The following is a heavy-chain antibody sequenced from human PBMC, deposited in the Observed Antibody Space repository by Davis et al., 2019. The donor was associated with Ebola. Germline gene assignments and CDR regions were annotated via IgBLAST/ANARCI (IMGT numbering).Heavy chain of an antibody. CDR2: IRGDGSEQ. Sequence: GESLKISCVASGFTFGNYWMNWVRQAPGKGLEWVANIRGDGSEQSYVDSVKGRFTISRDNAKNSLYLEMNGLRAEDTAVYYCARSYSGSRIYDYWGQGTLVTVSS. V-gene: IGHV3-7*03. D-gene: IGHD1-26*01. CDR3: ARSYSGSRIYDY. CDR1: GFTFGNYW. J-gene: IGHJ4*02.